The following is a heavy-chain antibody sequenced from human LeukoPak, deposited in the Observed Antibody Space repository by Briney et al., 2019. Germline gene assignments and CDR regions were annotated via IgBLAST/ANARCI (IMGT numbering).Heavy chain of an antibody. J-gene: IGHJ4*02. Sequence: PSETLSLTCTVSGGSIGSYYWSWIRQPPGKGLEWIGYIYYSGSTNYNPSLKSRVTISVDTSKNQFSLKLSSVTAADTAVYYCARTPSYYGSDYWGQGTLVTVSS. D-gene: IGHD3-10*01. CDR2: IYYSGST. V-gene: IGHV4-59*01. CDR3: ARTPSYYGSDY. CDR1: GGSIGSYY.